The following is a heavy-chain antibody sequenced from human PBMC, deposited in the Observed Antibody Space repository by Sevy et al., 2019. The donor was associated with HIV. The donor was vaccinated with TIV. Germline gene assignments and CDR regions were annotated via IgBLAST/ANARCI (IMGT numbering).Heavy chain of an antibody. CDR1: GESVSSSY. CDR2: VDHSGGT. V-gene: IGHV4-34*01. D-gene: IGHD5-12*01. Sequence: SETLSLTCAVYGESVSSSYWTWIRQPPGGGLDWVGEVDHSGGTSYNPSLKSRATVSLDTSKRQFSLKLNSVTAADTAVYFCARGRSPKRLPLLYSGYDHMTAQFFDYWGQGALVTVSS. J-gene: IGHJ4*02. CDR3: ARGRSPKRLPLLYSGYDHMTAQFFDY.